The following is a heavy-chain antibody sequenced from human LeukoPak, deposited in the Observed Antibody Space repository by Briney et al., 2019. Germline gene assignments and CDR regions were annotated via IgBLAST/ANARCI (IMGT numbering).Heavy chain of an antibody. Sequence: LSLTCAVSGASISSYYWSWIRQAPGKGLEWVSYISSSGSTLYYADSVKGRFTISRDNAKNSLYLQMNSLRAEDTAVYYCARDGNLYDFWSGYYNWFDPWGQGTLVTVSS. D-gene: IGHD3-3*01. CDR3: ARDGNLYDFWSGYYNWFDP. V-gene: IGHV3-11*04. CDR2: ISSSGSTL. CDR1: GASISSYY. J-gene: IGHJ5*02.